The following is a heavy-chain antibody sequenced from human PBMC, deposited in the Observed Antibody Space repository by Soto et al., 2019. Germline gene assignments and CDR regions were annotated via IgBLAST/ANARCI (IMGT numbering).Heavy chain of an antibody. Sequence: GGSLRLSCAASGFTFDDYAMHWVRQAPGKGLEWVSGISWNSGSIGYADSVKGRFTISRDNAKNSLYLQMNSLRAEDTALYYCAKYGSSGSYYGMDVWGQGTTVTVSS. CDR1: GFTFDDYA. D-gene: IGHD6-6*01. CDR3: AKYGSSGSYYGMDV. J-gene: IGHJ6*02. V-gene: IGHV3-9*01. CDR2: ISWNSGSI.